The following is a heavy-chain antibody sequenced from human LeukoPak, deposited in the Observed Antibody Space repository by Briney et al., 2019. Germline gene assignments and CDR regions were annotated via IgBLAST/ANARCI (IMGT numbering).Heavy chain of an antibody. CDR2: ISAYDGNT. D-gene: IGHD3-22*01. CDR3: ARETVHYDSSFDY. V-gene: IGHV1-18*01. J-gene: IGHJ4*02. Sequence: GASVKVSCKASGYTFTSYGMSWMRQAPGQGLEWIGCISAYDGNTNYAQNLQGRFTMTTDTSTSTDYMELRSMRSDDTAVYYCARETVHYDSSFDYWGRGTLVTVSS. CDR1: GYTFTSYG.